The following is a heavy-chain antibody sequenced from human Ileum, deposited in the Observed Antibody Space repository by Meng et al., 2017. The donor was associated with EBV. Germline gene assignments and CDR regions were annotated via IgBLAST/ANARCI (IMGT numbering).Heavy chain of an antibody. CDR2: INTDGSIT. CDR3: ARGGSTVPDAKPS. V-gene: IGHV3-74*01. J-gene: IGHJ4*02. CDR1: GFTFSGHW. Sequence: VQLVESVGGLVQPGGSPRLSCAASGFTFSGHWMHWVRQTPGKGLVWVSNINTDGSITNYADPVKGRFTISRDNARNTLYLQMNSLRAEDTAVYYCARGGSTVPDAKPSWGQGTLVTVSS. D-gene: IGHD2-2*02.